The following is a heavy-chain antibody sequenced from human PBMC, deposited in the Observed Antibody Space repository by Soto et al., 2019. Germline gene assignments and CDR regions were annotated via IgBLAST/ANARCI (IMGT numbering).Heavy chain of an antibody. CDR3: ARGYCSGGSCYRY. CDR1: GGSIISSSYY. D-gene: IGHD2-15*01. Sequence: SETLSLTCTVSGGSIISSSYYLFCIRQPPGKGLEWIGSIYYSGSTYYNPSLKSRVTISVDTSKNQFSLKLSSVTAADTAVYYCARGYCSGGSCYRYWGQGSQVTVSS. CDR2: IYYSGST. J-gene: IGHJ4*02. V-gene: IGHV4-39*01.